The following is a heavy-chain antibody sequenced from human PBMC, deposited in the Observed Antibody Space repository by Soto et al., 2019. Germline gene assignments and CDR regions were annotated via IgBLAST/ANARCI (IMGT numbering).Heavy chain of an antibody. Sequence: EVQLVESGGGLVQPGGSLRVSCIDSGFTFRDYACNWVRQAPGKGLEWVSYISVGGGSIFYADSVKGRFTISRDDARNSVYLQMNTLRHEDTAVYHCVRDHRWAFDIWGQGTVVTVSS. V-gene: IGHV3-48*02. CDR2: ISVGGGSI. CDR3: VRDHRWAFDI. J-gene: IGHJ3*02. CDR1: GFTFRDYA. D-gene: IGHD2-15*01.